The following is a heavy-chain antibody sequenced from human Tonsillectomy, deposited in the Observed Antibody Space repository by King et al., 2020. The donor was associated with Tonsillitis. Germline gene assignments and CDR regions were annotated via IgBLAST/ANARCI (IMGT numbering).Heavy chain of an antibody. D-gene: IGHD3-9*01. CDR3: AREWERAQYDVVAGYPSYFDF. V-gene: IGHV3-21*01. CDR2: ISRTSRHI. Sequence: VQLVESGGGLVKPGGSLRLSCVASGFTFNFYTMSWVRQAPGKGLEWVSSISRTSRHIHYADSLKGRFTIYRDNAKNSLYLQMNSLRAKDTAVYYCAREWERAQYDVVAGYPSYFDFWGQGTLVTVSS. CDR1: GFTFNFYT. J-gene: IGHJ4*02.